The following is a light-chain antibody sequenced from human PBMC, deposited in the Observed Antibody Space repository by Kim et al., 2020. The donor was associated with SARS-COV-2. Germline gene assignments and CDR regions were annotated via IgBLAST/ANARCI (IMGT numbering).Light chain of an antibody. Sequence: GDSVPITCRASQSISSWLAWYQQKPGKAPKLLIDDASSVESGVPSRFSGSGSGTEFTLTISSLQPDDFATYCCQQYNSYSWTFGQGTKVDIK. CDR2: DAS. CDR1: QSISSW. J-gene: IGKJ1*01. CDR3: QQYNSYSWT. V-gene: IGKV1-5*01.